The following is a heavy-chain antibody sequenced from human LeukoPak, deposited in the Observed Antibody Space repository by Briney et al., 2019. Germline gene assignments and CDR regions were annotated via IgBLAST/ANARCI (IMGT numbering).Heavy chain of an antibody. CDR2: ISGSGGST. D-gene: IGHD3-9*01. CDR3: AKDNEITYYDILTGLWYFDY. J-gene: IGHJ4*02. Sequence: GGSLRLSCAASGFTFSSYAMSWVHQAPGKGLEWVSAISGSGGSTYYADSVKGRFTISRDNSKNTLYLQMNSLRAEDTAVYYCAKDNEITYYDILTGLWYFDYWGQGTLVTVSS. CDR1: GFTFSSYA. V-gene: IGHV3-23*01.